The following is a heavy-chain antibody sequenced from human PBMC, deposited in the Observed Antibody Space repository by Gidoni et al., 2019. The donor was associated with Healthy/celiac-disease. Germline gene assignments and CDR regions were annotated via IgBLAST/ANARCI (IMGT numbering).Heavy chain of an antibody. V-gene: IGHV3-21*01. CDR2: ISSSSSYI. J-gene: IGHJ3*02. Sequence: EVQLVESGGGLVKPGGSLRLSCAASGFPFSSYSMNWVRQAPGKGLEWVSSISSSSSYIYYADSVKGRFTISRDNAKNSLYLQMNSLRAEDTAVYYCASGGTTVTTDAFDIWGQGTMVTVSS. D-gene: IGHD4-4*01. CDR1: GFPFSSYS. CDR3: ASGGTTVTTDAFDI.